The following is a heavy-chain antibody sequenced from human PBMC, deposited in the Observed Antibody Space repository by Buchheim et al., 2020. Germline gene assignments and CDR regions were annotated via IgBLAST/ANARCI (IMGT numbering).Heavy chain of an antibody. CDR1: GDSVSNGAYY. V-gene: IGHV4-61*08. CDR2: IYFTGST. Sequence: QVQLQVSGPGLVKPSETLSLTCSVSGDSVSNGAYYWNWIRQPPGKGLEWIGYIYFTGSTNYNPSLKSRVTISLDTSKNQFSLKLSSVTPADTAAYFCARQRRSNYVDYWGQGTL. J-gene: IGHJ4*02. D-gene: IGHD4-11*01. CDR3: ARQRRSNYVDY.